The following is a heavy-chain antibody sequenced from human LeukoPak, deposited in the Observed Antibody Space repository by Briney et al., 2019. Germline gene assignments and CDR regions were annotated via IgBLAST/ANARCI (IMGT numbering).Heavy chain of an antibody. J-gene: IGHJ4*02. CDR3: AKVYSSGWSSYDY. D-gene: IGHD6-19*01. Sequence: GGSLRLSCAASGFTFSSYGMHWVRQAPGKGLEWVAVISYDGSNKYYADSVKGRFTIPRDNSKNTLYLQMNSLRAEDTAVYYCAKVYSSGWSSYDYWGQGTLVTVSS. CDR2: ISYDGSNK. V-gene: IGHV3-30*18. CDR1: GFTFSSYG.